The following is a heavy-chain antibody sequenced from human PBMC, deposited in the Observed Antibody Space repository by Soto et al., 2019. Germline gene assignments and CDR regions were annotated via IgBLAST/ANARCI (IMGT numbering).Heavy chain of an antibody. CDR1: GGTFSSYA. Sequence: SVKVSCKASGGTFSSYAISWVRQAPGQGLEWMGGIIPIFGTANYAQKSQGRVTITADESTSTAYMELSSLRSEDTAVYYCARVSSWGTVTTTLEEKYYFDYWGQGTLVTVSS. D-gene: IGHD4-17*01. J-gene: IGHJ4*02. CDR2: IIPIFGTA. CDR3: ARVSSWGTVTTTLEEKYYFDY. V-gene: IGHV1-69*13.